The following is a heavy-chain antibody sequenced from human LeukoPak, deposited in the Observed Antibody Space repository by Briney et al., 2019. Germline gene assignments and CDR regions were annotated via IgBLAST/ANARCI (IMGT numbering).Heavy chain of an antibody. CDR2: IYTDGST. CDR3: ARDPHGYNSYFDY. D-gene: IGHD5-24*01. V-gene: IGHV3-53*01. J-gene: IGHJ4*02. Sequence: GGSLRLSCAASGFTVSSNYMNWVRQAPGKGLEWVSVIYTDGSTYYADSVKGRFTISRDISRNTVHLQMNSLRAGDTAVYYCARDPHGYNSYFDYWGQGTLVTVSS. CDR1: GFTVSSNY.